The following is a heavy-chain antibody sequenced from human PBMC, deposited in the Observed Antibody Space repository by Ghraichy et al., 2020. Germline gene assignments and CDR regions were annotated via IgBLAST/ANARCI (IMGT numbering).Heavy chain of an antibody. V-gene: IGHV3-53*01. J-gene: IGHJ3*02. CDR1: GFTVSSNY. CDR3: ARGMECSSTSCYGDAFDI. CDR2: IYSGGST. D-gene: IGHD2-2*01. Sequence: GGSLRLSCAASGFTVSSNYMSWVRQAPGKGLEWVSVIYSGGSTYYADSVKGRFTISRDNSKNTLYLQMNSLRAEDTAVYYCARGMECSSTSCYGDAFDIWGQGTMVTVSS.